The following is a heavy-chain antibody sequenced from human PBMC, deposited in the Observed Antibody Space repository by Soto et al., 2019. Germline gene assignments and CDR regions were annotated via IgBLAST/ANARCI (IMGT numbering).Heavy chain of an antibody. V-gene: IGHV2-5*02. D-gene: IGHD3-3*01. CDR1: GFSLSTSGVG. CDR2: IYWDDDK. Sequence: QITLKESGPTLVKPTQTLTLTCTFSGFSLSTSGVGVGWIRQPPGKALEWLALIYWDDDKRYSPSLKNRLTITKDTSKNQVVLTMTNMDPVDTATYYCAHRYYDFLSGYPETLINWFDPWGQGTLVTVSS. CDR3: AHRYYDFLSGYPETLINWFDP. J-gene: IGHJ5*02.